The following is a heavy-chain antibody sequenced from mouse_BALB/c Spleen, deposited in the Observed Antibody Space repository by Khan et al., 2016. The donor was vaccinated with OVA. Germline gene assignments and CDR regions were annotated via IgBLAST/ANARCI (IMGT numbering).Heavy chain of an antibody. D-gene: IGHD1-2*01. CDR1: GFSLTSYG. J-gene: IGHJ4*01. Sequence: VELVEEGQGRGAPSQSLSITCTVSGFSLTSYGVNWVRQPPGKGLEWLGVIWGDGSTNYHSVLKSRLSIRKDNSKSQVFLKLNSLQTDDTATYYCARFTTSTRNFYAMDYWGQGTSVTVSS. V-gene: IGHV2-3*01. CDR2: IWGDGST. CDR3: ARFTTSTRNFYAMDY.